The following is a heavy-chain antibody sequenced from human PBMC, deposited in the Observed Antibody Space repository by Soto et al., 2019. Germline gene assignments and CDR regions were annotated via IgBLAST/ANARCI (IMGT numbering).Heavy chain of an antibody. CDR3: AASSRGPFES. D-gene: IGHD2-15*01. J-gene: IGHJ4*02. CDR2: ISGSGGRT. Sequence: EVQMLESGGGLVRPGGSLRLSCVASGFTFSSYAMNWVRQAPGKGLDWVSGISGSGGRTHYADFVKGRFTISRDNSKNTLFLQMDRLRVEDTAVYYCAASSRGPFESWGQGTVVTVSS. V-gene: IGHV3-23*01. CDR1: GFTFSSYA.